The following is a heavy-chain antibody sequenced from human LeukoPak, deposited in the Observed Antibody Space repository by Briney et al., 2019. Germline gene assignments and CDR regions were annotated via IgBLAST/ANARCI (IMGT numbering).Heavy chain of an antibody. Sequence: GGSLRLSCAASGFTFSSYAMHWVRQAPGKGLEWVAVISYDGSNKYYADSVKGRFTISRDNSKNTLYLQMNSLRAEDTAVYYCARGGSGSCFLFQDEANFDYWGQGTLVTVSS. J-gene: IGHJ4*02. D-gene: IGHD1-26*01. CDR1: GFTFSSYA. CDR3: ARGGSGSCFLFQDEANFDY. V-gene: IGHV3-30-3*01. CDR2: ISYDGSNK.